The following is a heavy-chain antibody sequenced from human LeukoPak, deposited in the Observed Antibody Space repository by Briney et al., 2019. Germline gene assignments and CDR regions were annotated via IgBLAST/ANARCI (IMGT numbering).Heavy chain of an antibody. CDR2: IYTSGST. J-gene: IGHJ3*02. D-gene: IGHD6-19*01. CDR3: TREAKWLAPNDAFDI. V-gene: IGHV4-61*02. CDR1: GGSISSGSYY. Sequence: SETLSLTCTVSGGSISSGSYYWSRIRQPAGKGLEWIGRIYTSGSTNYNPSLKSRVTISVDTSKNQFSLKLSSVTAADTAVYYCTREAKWLAPNDAFDIWGQGTMVTVSS.